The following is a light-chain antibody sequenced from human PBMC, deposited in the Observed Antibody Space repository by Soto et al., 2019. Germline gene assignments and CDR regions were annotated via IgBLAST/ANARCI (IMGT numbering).Light chain of an antibody. J-gene: IGLJ2*01. Sequence: QSALTQPASVSGSPGQSITISCTGTSSDVGGYNYVSWYQQHPGKAPKLMIYDVSNRPSGVSNRFSGSKSGNTASLTISGLQAEDEGDYCCSSYTSSSTHVVFGGGTKLTVL. CDR1: SSDVGGYNY. V-gene: IGLV2-14*01. CDR3: SSYTSSSTHVV. CDR2: DVS.